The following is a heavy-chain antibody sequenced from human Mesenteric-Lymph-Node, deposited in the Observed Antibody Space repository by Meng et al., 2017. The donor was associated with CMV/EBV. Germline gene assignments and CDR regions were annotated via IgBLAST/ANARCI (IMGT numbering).Heavy chain of an antibody. V-gene: IGHV4-34*01. Sequence: QVQIHQWGAGLLKPSETLSVTFAVDGGSFSGYYWNWIRQSPEEGLEWIGEINHSGSTTYNPSFASRIIISVDTSTNQISLNMSSVTAADTAVYYCARGSSYDILTGYFDYWGQGALVTVSS. J-gene: IGHJ4*02. D-gene: IGHD3-9*01. CDR3: ARGSSYDILTGYFDY. CDR2: INHSGST. CDR1: GGSFSGYY.